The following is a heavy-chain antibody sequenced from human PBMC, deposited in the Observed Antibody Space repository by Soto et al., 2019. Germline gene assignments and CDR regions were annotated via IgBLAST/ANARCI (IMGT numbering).Heavy chain of an antibody. V-gene: IGHV1-69*01. Sequence: QVKLVQSGAEVKKPGSSVKVSCKASGDTFSSYAISWVRQAPGQGLEWMGGTIPAFNTGHYAQQFQGGVTITADESTNTAYMELRSLRSEDTAVYYCASGIAVAGHRPWYFDYWGQGTLITVSS. D-gene: IGHD6-19*01. J-gene: IGHJ4*02. CDR2: TIPAFNTG. CDR1: GDTFSSYA. CDR3: ASGIAVAGHRPWYFDY.